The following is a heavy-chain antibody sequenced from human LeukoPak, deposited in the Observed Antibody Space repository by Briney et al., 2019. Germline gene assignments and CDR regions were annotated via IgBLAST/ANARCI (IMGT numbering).Heavy chain of an antibody. CDR1: GFTFSIYS. Sequence: GGSLRLSCAASGFTFSIYSMNWVRQAPGKGLEWVSSIDSSSYNIYYADSVKGRFTISRDNAQSSVFLQMNSLRAEDTAVYYCARDLAYYYDRNYDWGQGTLATVSS. V-gene: IGHV3-21*01. D-gene: IGHD3-22*01. CDR3: ARDLAYYYDRNYD. J-gene: IGHJ4*02. CDR2: IDSSSYNI.